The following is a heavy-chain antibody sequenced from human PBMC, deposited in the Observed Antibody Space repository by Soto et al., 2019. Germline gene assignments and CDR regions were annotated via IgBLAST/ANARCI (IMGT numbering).Heavy chain of an antibody. CDR2: IYYSGST. J-gene: IGHJ3*02. Sequence: PSETLSLTCTVSGGSISSSSYYWGWIRQPPGKGLEWIGSIYYSGSTYYNPSLKSRVTISVDTSKNQFSLKLSSVTAADTAVYYCARKDIVVVVAATLSVSGVFDIWGQGTMVTVSS. CDR1: GGSISSSSYY. D-gene: IGHD2-15*01. CDR3: ARKDIVVVVAATLSVSGVFDI. V-gene: IGHV4-39*01.